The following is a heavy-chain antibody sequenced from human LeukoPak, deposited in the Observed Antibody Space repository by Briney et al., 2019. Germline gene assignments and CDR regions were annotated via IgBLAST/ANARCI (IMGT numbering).Heavy chain of an antibody. CDR2: ISYDGSNK. CDR3: ANLFAEVTRRERAPYNWFDP. CDR1: GFTFSSYG. Sequence: PGGSLRLSCAASGFTFSSYGMHWVRQAPGKGLEWVAVISYDGSNKYYADSVKGRFTISRDNSKNTLYLQMNSLRAEDTAVYYCANLFAEVTRRERAPYNWFDPWGQGTLVTVSS. D-gene: IGHD2-21*02. V-gene: IGHV3-30*18. J-gene: IGHJ5*02.